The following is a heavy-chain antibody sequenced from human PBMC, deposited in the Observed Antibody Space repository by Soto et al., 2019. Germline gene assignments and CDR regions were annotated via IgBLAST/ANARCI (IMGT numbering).Heavy chain of an antibody. J-gene: IGHJ4*02. CDR2: ISSSSSYI. V-gene: IGHV3-21*01. Sequence: PGGSLRLSCAASGFTFSSYAMSWVRQAPGKGLEWVSSISSSSSYIYYADSVKGRFTISRDNAKNSLYLQMNSLRAEDTAVYYCVKDRRWFGGHYYFDYWGQGTLVTVSS. CDR3: VKDRRWFGGHYYFDY. D-gene: IGHD3-10*01. CDR1: GFTFSSYA.